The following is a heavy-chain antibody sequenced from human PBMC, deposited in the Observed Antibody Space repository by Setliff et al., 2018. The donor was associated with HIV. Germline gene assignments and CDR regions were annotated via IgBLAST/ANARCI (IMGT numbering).Heavy chain of an antibody. V-gene: IGHV4-4*07. Sequence: SETLSLTCTVSGGSISSYYWSWIRQPAGKGLEWIGRIYTSGSTNYNPSLKSRVTVSVDTSKNQFSLKLSSVTAADTAVYYCARSRIAAAVWYYFDYWGQGTLVTVSS. CDR3: ARSRIAAAVWYYFDY. CDR2: IYTSGST. J-gene: IGHJ4*02. CDR1: GGSISSYY. D-gene: IGHD6-13*01.